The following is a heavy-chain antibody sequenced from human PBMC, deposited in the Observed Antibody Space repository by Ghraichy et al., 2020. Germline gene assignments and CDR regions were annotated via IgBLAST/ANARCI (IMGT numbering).Heavy chain of an antibody. CDR2: IRSDGSGT. CDR3: ARDRDWNFEY. D-gene: IGHD1-1*01. V-gene: IGHV3-74*01. CDR1: GFTFSTSW. J-gene: IGHJ4*02. Sequence: AGSLRLSCAASGFTFSTSWMHWVRQAPGKGLVWVSRIRSDGSGTSYADSVKGRFTISRDNAENTLYLQMNSLRVEDTAVYYCARDRDWNFEYWGQGTLVTVSS.